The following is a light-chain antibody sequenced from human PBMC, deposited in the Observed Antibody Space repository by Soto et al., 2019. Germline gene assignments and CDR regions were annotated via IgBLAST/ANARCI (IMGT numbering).Light chain of an antibody. CDR1: QSVSSY. CDR3: QQRSSWPIT. V-gene: IGKV3-11*01. Sequence: EIVLTQSPSTLSLSPGERATLSCRASQSVSSYLACYQHKPGQAPMLLINDASRRATGIPDRFSGSGSGADFTLTISSLEPEDFAVYYCQQRSSWPITFGQGTRLEI. J-gene: IGKJ5*01. CDR2: DAS.